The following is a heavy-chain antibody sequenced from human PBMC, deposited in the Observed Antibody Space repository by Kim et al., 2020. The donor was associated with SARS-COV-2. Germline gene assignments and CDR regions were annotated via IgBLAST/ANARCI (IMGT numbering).Heavy chain of an antibody. CDR2: IGWDNDK. J-gene: IGHJ5*02. CDR3: ARSHYDILAGYSNWFDP. D-gene: IGHD3-9*01. Sequence: ALEWIARIGWDNDKYYSTSLKTRLTISKDTSKNQVVLTMTNMDPVDTATYYCARSHYDILAGYSNWFDPWGQGTLVTVSS. V-gene: IGHV2-70*10.